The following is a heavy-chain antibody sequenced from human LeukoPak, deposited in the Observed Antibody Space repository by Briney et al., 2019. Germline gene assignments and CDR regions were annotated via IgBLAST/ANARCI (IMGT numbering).Heavy chain of an antibody. Sequence: ETLSLTCTVSGSSVSNYDWNWVRQAPGKGLEWVSAISGAADRSYYADSVRGRFTISRDNSKNTLYLQMNSLRAEDTAVYYCATRGYCRRSTCYAAETWGQGTLVTVSS. D-gene: IGHD2-2*03. CDR1: GSSVSNYD. J-gene: IGHJ5*02. CDR3: ATRGYCRRSTCYAAET. CDR2: ISGAADRS. V-gene: IGHV3-23*01.